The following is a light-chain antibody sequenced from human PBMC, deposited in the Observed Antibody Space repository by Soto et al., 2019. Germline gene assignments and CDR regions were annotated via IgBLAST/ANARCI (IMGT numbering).Light chain of an antibody. CDR1: QSVSGW. J-gene: IGKJ2*01. V-gene: IGKV1-5*03. Sequence: DIQMTQSPSTLSESVGDRVAISCRASQSVSGWLAWYQQKPGKVPKLLIYQASTLEDGVPSRFSGSGSGTEFTLTISSLQPDDSATYYCQHYNDYSYTFGPGTNLEIK. CDR2: QAS. CDR3: QHYNDYSYT.